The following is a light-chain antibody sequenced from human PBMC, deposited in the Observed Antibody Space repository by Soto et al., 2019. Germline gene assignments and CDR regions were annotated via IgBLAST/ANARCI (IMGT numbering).Light chain of an antibody. Sequence: QSALTQPASVSGSPGQSITISCTGTDSDVGGYNFVSWYQQHPGKAPKLMIYGVTNRPSGVSNRFSGSKSGNTASLTISGVQAEDDVDYYCHTYDYSFTSSVFGGGTKLTVL. J-gene: IGLJ3*02. CDR3: HTYDYSFTSSV. V-gene: IGLV2-14*01. CDR2: GVT. CDR1: DSDVGGYNF.